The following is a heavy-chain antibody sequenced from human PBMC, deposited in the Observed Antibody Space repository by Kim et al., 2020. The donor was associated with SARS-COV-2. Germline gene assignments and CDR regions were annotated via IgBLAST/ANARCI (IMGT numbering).Heavy chain of an antibody. V-gene: IGHV4-34*01. CDR2: INHSGST. D-gene: IGHD3-10*01. CDR3: ARLGIYWFGTYQTQSVYFDY. Sequence: SETLSLTCAVYGGSFSGYYWSWIRQPPGKGLEWIGEINHSGSTNYNPSLKSRVTISVDTSKNQFSLKLSSVTAADTAVYYCARLGIYWFGTYQTQSVYFDYWGQGTLVTVSS. CDR1: GGSFSGYY. J-gene: IGHJ4*02.